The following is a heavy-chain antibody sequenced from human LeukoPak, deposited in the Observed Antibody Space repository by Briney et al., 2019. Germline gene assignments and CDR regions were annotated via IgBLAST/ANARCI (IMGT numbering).Heavy chain of an antibody. D-gene: IGHD6-19*01. Sequence: PSETLSLTCTVSGGSISSGSYYWSWIRQPAGKGLECIGRIYTSGSTNYNPSLKSRVTMSVDTSKNQFSLKLSSVTAADTAVYYCARSPRLIAVAGSGTWFDPWGQGTLVTVSS. J-gene: IGHJ5*02. CDR2: IYTSGST. CDR3: ARSPRLIAVAGSGTWFDP. V-gene: IGHV4-61*02. CDR1: GGSISSGSYY.